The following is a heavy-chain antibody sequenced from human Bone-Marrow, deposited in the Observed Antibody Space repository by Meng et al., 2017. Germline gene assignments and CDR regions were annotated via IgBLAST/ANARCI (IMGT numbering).Heavy chain of an antibody. CDR2: ISSSGEST. V-gene: IGHV3-23*01. J-gene: IGHJ4*02. CDR1: GFTFSNYA. Sequence: GESLKISCAASGFTFSNYALTWVRQAPGKGLEWVSSISSSGESTYYADSVKGRFTISRDNSKNTVYLQMNSLTVHDTAVYYCAKRGDSGFYESYWGQGALVTVSS. CDR3: AKRGDSGFYESY. D-gene: IGHD6-19*01.